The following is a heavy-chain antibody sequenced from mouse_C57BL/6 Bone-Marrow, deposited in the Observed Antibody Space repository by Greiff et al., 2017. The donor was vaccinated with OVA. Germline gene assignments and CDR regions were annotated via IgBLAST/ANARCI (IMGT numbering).Heavy chain of an antibody. J-gene: IGHJ3*01. CDR2: IYPGDGST. CDR1: GYTFTSYD. CDR3: AARASVPGWFAY. Sequence: VQLQESGPELVKPGASVKLSCKASGYTFTSYDINWVKQRPGQGLEWIGRIYPGDGSTKYNEKFKGKATLTVDTSSSTAYMELLSLTSADSAVVYCAARASVPGWFAYWGQGTLLTVSA. D-gene: IGHD3-3*01. V-gene: IGHV1-85*01.